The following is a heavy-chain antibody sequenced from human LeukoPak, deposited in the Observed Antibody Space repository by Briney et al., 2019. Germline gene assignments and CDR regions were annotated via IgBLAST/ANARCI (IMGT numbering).Heavy chain of an antibody. D-gene: IGHD3-22*01. Sequence: GGSLRLSCAASGFTFSSYAMHWVRQAPGKGLEWVAVISYDGSNKYHADSVKGRFTISRDNSKNTLYLQMNSLRAEDTAVYYCARSYYDSSEAAAFDIWGQGTMVTVSS. J-gene: IGHJ3*02. V-gene: IGHV3-30-3*01. CDR2: ISYDGSNK. CDR3: ARSYYDSSEAAAFDI. CDR1: GFTFSSYA.